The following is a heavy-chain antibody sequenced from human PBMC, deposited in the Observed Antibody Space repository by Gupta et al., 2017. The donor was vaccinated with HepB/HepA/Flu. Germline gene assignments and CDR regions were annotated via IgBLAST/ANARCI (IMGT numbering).Heavy chain of an antibody. CDR3: ARAIGYCSSTSCYWDAFDI. CDR2: IWYDGSNK. V-gene: IGHV3-33*01. D-gene: IGHD2-2*01. CDR1: GFTFSSYG. Sequence: QVQLVESGGGVVQPGRSLRLSCAASGFTFSSYGMHWVRQAPGKGLEWVAVIWYDGSNKYYADSVKGRFTISRDNSKNTLYLQMNSLRAEDTAVYYCARAIGYCSSTSCYWDAFDIWGQGTMVTVSS. J-gene: IGHJ3*02.